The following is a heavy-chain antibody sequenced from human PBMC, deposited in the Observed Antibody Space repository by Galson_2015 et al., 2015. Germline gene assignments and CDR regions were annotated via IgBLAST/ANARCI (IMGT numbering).Heavy chain of an antibody. CDR1: GGSISSGGYY. CDR2: IYYSGST. CDR3: VGRYQLHRQVFDY. D-gene: IGHD2-2*01. J-gene: IGHJ4*02. V-gene: IGHV4-31*03. Sequence: TLSLTCTVSGGSISSGGYYWSWIRQHPGKGLEWIGYIYYSGSTYYNPSLKSRVTISVDTSKNQFSLKLSSVTAADTAVYYCVGRYQLHRQVFDYWGQGTLVTVSS.